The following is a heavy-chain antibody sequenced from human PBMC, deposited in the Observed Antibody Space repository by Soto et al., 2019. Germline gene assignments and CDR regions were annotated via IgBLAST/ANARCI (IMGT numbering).Heavy chain of an antibody. CDR3: ARRTGFWSGYRAYYYGMDV. Sequence: PSETLSLTCAVYGGSFSGYYWSWIRQPPGKGLEWIGEINHSGSTNYNPSLKSRVTISVDTSKNQFSLKLSSVTAADTAVYYCARRTGFWSGYRAYYYGMDVWGQGTTVTVSS. CDR1: GGSFSGYY. J-gene: IGHJ6*02. CDR2: INHSGST. D-gene: IGHD3-3*01. V-gene: IGHV4-34*01.